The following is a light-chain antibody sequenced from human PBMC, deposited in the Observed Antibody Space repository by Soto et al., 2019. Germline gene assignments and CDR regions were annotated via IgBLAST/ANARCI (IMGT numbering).Light chain of an antibody. CDR1: TSNIAKNH. CDR2: DND. CDR3: GAWDDSLSFYV. J-gene: IGLJ1*01. V-gene: IGLV1-51*01. Sequence: QSVLTQPPSVSAAPGQKVSISCSGSTSNIAKNHVSWYQRLPGTAPKLLFYDNDKRPPGIPDRFSASKSATSSTLDITGLQTGDEADYLCGAWDDSLSFYVFGTGTKVTVL.